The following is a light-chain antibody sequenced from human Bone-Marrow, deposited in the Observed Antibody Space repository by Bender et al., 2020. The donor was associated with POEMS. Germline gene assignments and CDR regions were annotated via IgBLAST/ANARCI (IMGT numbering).Light chain of an antibody. Sequence: QSVLTQPPSASGTPGQRVTISCSGSSSNIGTNPVNWYQQLPGTAPKLLIYINNQRPSGVPDRFSGSKSDNTASLTISGLQPEDEADYYCSSYTSGSNPWVFGGGTKLTVL. J-gene: IGLJ3*02. CDR3: SSYTSGSNPWV. CDR1: SSNIGTNP. CDR2: INN. V-gene: IGLV1-44*01.